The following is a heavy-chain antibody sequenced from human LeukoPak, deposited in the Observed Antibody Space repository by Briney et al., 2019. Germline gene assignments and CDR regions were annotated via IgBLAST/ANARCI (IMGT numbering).Heavy chain of an antibody. CDR1: GFTFSSYS. CDR2: ISSSSSYI. D-gene: IGHD6-19*01. Sequence: KTGGSLRLSCAASGFTFSSYSMNCVRHAPGKGLKWGSYISSSSSYIYYAHSVKGRFTISRDNAKNSLYLQMNSLRPQDTAVYYCARDGSAVAPHDVNWFDPWGQGTLVTVSS. CDR3: ARDGSAVAPHDVNWFDP. J-gene: IGHJ5*02. V-gene: IGHV3-21*01.